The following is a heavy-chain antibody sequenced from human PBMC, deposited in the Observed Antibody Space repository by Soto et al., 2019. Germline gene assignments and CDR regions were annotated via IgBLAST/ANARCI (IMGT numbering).Heavy chain of an antibody. CDR1: GGTFSSYA. J-gene: IGHJ3*02. CDR3: ARPAIAARPDDAFDI. Sequence: ASVKVSCKASGGTFSSYASSWVRQAPGQGLEWMGGIIPIFGTANYAQKFQGRVTITADESTSTAYMELSSLRSEDTAVYYCARPAIAARPDDAFDIWGQGTMVTVSS. D-gene: IGHD6-6*01. V-gene: IGHV1-69*13. CDR2: IIPIFGTA.